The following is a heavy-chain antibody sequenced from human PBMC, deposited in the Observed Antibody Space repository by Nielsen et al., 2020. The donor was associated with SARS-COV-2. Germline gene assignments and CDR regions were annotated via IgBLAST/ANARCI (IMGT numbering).Heavy chain of an antibody. CDR2: IKHDGSEK. V-gene: IGHV3-7*01. Sequence: GESLKISCEASGFSVSSNYINWVRQAPGKGLEWVANIKHDGSEKYYVDSVKGRFTISRDNAKSSLSLQMNSLTAEDTAVYYCARVAFWSGYDYWGQGALVTVSS. J-gene: IGHJ4*02. D-gene: IGHD3-3*01. CDR1: GFSVSSNY. CDR3: ARVAFWSGYDY.